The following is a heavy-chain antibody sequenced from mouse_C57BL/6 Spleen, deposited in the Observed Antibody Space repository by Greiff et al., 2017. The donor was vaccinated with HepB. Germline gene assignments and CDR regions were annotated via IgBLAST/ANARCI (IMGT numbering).Heavy chain of an antibody. CDR1: GFTFSDYG. J-gene: IGHJ3*01. V-gene: IGHV5-17*01. D-gene: IGHD2-2*01. Sequence: EVKLVESGGGLVKPGGSLKLSCAASGFTFSDYGMHWVRQAPEKGLEWVAYISSGSSTNYYADTVKGRFTISRDNAKNTLFLQMTSLRSEDTAMYYCARALEWLPTWFAYWGQGTLVTVSA. CDR2: ISSGSSTN. CDR3: ARALEWLPTWFAY.